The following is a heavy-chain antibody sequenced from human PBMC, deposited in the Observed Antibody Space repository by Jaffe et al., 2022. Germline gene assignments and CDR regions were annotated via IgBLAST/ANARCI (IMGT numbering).Heavy chain of an antibody. CDR3: VRLVWGSYRPAGEDDAFDI. Sequence: EVQLVQSGAEVKKPGESLKISCKGSGYSFTSYWIGWVRQMPGKGLEWMGIIYPGDSDTRYSPSFQGQVTISADKSISTAYLQWSSLKASDTAMYYCVRLVWGSYRPAGEDDAFDIWGQGTMVTVSS. D-gene: IGHD3-16*02. J-gene: IGHJ3*02. CDR1: GYSFTSYW. CDR2: IYPGDSDT. V-gene: IGHV5-51*03.